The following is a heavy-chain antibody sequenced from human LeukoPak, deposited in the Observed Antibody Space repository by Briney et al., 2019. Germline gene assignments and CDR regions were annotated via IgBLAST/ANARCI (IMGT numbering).Heavy chain of an antibody. CDR2: INHSGST. Sequence: SGTLSLTCAVYGGSFSGYYWSWIRQPPGKGLEWIGEINHSGSTNYNPSLKSRVTISVDTSKNQFSLKLSSVTAADTAVYYCARGDILTGYLGYWGQGTLVTVSS. D-gene: IGHD3-9*01. CDR3: ARGDILTGYLGY. CDR1: GGSFSGYY. J-gene: IGHJ4*02. V-gene: IGHV4-34*01.